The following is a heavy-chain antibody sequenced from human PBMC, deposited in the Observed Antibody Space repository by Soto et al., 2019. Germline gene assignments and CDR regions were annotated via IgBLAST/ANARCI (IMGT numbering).Heavy chain of an antibody. D-gene: IGHD2-2*01. J-gene: IGHJ6*02. CDR3: ARKSSTSFYYYYGMDV. V-gene: IGHV1-18*04. Sequence: GASVKVSCKASGYTFTSYGISWVRQAPGQGLEWMGWISAYNGNTNYAQKLQGRVTMTTDTSTSTAYMELRSLRSDDTAVYYCARKSSTSFYYYYGMDVWGQGTTVTVSS. CDR2: ISAYNGNT. CDR1: GYTFTSYG.